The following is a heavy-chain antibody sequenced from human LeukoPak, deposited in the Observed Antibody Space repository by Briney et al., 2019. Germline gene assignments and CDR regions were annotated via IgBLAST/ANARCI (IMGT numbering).Heavy chain of an antibody. CDR1: GLSFSTYA. CDR3: ASRIAAAGTGDY. V-gene: IGHV3-30-3*01. CDR2: ISYDGSNK. J-gene: IGHJ4*02. Sequence: GGSLRLSCIASGLSFSTYAMHWVRQAPGKGLEWVAVISYDGSNKYYADSVKGRFTISRDNSKNTLYLQMNSLRAEDTAVYYCASRIAAAGTGDYWGQGTLVTVSS. D-gene: IGHD6-13*01.